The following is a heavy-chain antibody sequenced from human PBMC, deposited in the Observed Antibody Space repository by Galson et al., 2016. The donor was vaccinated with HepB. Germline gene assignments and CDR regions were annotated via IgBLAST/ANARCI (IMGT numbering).Heavy chain of an antibody. J-gene: IGHJ4*02. V-gene: IGHV6-1*01. CDR1: GDSVSSVSAT. D-gene: IGHD6-13*01. Sequence: CAISGDSVSSVSATWNWIRQSPSRGLEWLGRTFYGSKWYKDYAASVKSRITVNADTSRNQFTLQLNSVTPEDAALYFCARATSSSWYVLDYWGQGTLVAGSS. CDR3: ARATSSSWYVLDY. CDR2: TFYGSKWYK.